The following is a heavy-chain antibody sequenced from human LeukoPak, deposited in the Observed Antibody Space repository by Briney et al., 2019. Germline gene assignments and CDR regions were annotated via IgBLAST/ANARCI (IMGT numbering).Heavy chain of an antibody. CDR2: MYGDMRDI. CDR1: GLTFSNSW. CDR3: ARDLGLRGPT. Sequence: GGSLRLSCEASGLTFSNSWMHWVRQIPGKGLVWVSRMYGDMRDISYADSVKGRFTISRDNAKNTVYLQMNRLRGEDTAVYYCARDLGLRGPTWGQGTLATVSS. D-gene: IGHD4-17*01. J-gene: IGHJ5*02. V-gene: IGHV3-74*01.